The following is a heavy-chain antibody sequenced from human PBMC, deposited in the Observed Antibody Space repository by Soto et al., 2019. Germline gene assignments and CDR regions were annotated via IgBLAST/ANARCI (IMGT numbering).Heavy chain of an antibody. D-gene: IGHD3-10*01. J-gene: IGHJ6*02. Sequence: SETLSLTCAVYGGSFSGYYWSWIRQPPGKGLEWIGEINHSGSTNYNPSLKSRVTISVDTSKNQFSLKLSSVTAADTAVYYCARGGSGSYYLYYYYYGMDVWGQGTTVTVSS. CDR1: GGSFSGYY. V-gene: IGHV4-34*01. CDR3: ARGGSGSYYLYYYYYGMDV. CDR2: INHSGST.